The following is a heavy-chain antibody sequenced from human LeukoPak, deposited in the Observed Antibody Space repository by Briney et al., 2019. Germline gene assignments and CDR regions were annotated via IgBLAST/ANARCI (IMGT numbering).Heavy chain of an antibody. CDR2: INPSGGST. CDR3: ARAYDYVWGSYRPFDY. D-gene: IGHD3-16*02. CDR1: GYTFTSYY. J-gene: IGHJ4*02. Sequence: ASVKVSCKASGYTFTSYYMHWVRQAPGLGLEWMGIINPSGGSTSYAQKFQGRVTMTRDTSTSTVYMELSSLRSEDTAVYYCARAYDYVWGSYRPFDYWGQGTLVTVSS. V-gene: IGHV1-46*01.